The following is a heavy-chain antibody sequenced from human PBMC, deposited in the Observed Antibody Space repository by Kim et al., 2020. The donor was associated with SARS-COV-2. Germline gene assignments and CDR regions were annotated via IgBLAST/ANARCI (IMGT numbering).Heavy chain of an antibody. V-gene: IGHV4-59*13. CDR3: ARGGDYGDYVGYWFDP. CDR2: IYYSGST. Sequence: SETLSLTCTVSGGSISSYYWSWIRQPPGKGLEWIGYIYYSGSTNYNPSLKSRVTISVDTSKNQFSLKLSSVTAADTAVYYCARGGDYGDYVGYWFDPWGQGTLVTVSS. CDR1: GGSISSYY. J-gene: IGHJ5*02. D-gene: IGHD4-17*01.